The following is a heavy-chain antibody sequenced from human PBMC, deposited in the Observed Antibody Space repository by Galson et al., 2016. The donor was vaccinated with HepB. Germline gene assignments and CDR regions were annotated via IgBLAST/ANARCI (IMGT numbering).Heavy chain of an antibody. CDR2: TYYMSKWYN. CDR3: VGGLRDRGYHYFMDV. D-gene: IGHD3-16*01. J-gene: IGHJ6*03. Sequence: CAISGDSVSGNTSVWNWIRQSPSRGLEWLGRTYYMSKWYNDYAVFVKSRITIDSDTSKNQFSLQLNSVTPEDTAVYYCVGGLRDRGYHYFMDVWGKGTTATVSS. CDR1: GDSVSGNTSV. V-gene: IGHV6-1*01.